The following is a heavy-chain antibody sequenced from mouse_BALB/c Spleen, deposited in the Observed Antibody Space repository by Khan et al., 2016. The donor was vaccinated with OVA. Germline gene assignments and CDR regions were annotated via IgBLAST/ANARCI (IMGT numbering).Heavy chain of an antibody. V-gene: IGHV5-6*01. D-gene: IGHD1-1*01. CDR1: GFTFSTYG. Sequence: DVQLVESGGDVVKPGGSLKLSCAASGFTFSTYGMSWVRQTPDKRLEWVATVSTGGHYTYYPDTVKGRFTISRDNAKNTLYLHMSSLKSEDTAMFYCERLAYYYDSEGFAYWGQGTLVTVSA. J-gene: IGHJ3*01. CDR2: VSTGGHYT. CDR3: ERLAYYYDSEGFAY.